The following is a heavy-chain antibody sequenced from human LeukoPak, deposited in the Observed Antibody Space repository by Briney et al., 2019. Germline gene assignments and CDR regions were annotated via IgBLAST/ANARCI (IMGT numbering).Heavy chain of an antibody. CDR1: GGSFSGYY. CDR3: ARIRMGDYDILTGYYALYYFDY. D-gene: IGHD3-9*01. Sequence: SETLSLTCAVYGGSFSGYYWSWIRQPPGKGLEWIGEINHSGSTNYNPSLKSRVTISVDTSKNQFSLKLSSVTAADTAVHYCARIRMGDYDILTGYYALYYFDYWGQGTLVTVSS. J-gene: IGHJ4*02. CDR2: INHSGST. V-gene: IGHV4-34*01.